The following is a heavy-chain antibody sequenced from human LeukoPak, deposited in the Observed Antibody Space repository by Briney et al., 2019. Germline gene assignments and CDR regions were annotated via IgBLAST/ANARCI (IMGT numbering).Heavy chain of an antibody. V-gene: IGHV1-2*02. CDR3: ARDRGYSSSWYWAFDI. Sequence: ASVKVSCKASGYTFTGYYMHWVRQAPGQGLEWMGWINPNSGGTNYAQKFQGRVTMTRDTSISTAYMELSRLRSDDTAVYYCARDRGYSSSWYWAFDIWGQGTMVTVSS. J-gene: IGHJ3*02. CDR2: INPNSGGT. CDR1: GYTFTGYY. D-gene: IGHD6-13*01.